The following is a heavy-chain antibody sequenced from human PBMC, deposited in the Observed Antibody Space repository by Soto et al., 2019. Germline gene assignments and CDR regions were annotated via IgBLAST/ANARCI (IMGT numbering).Heavy chain of an antibody. D-gene: IGHD2-21*02. CDR2: IIPIFGTA. Sequence: QVQLVQSGAEVKKPGSSVKVSCKASGGTFSSYAISWVRQAPGQGLEWMGGIIPIFGTANYAQKFQGRVTITADKSTSTAYMELSSLRSEDTAVYYCAGHPGGCGGDCYQPYEYFQHWGQGTLVTVSS. J-gene: IGHJ1*01. V-gene: IGHV1-69*06. CDR3: AGHPGGCGGDCYQPYEYFQH. CDR1: GGTFSSYA.